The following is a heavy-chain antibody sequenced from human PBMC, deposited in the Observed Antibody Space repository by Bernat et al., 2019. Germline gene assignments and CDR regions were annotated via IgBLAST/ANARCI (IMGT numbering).Heavy chain of an antibody. CDR1: GFTFSSYG. V-gene: IGHV3-33*01. CDR2: IWYDGSNK. CDR3: ARESSDVDTAMAPLLDSRGFDP. Sequence: QVQLVESGGGVVQPGRSLRLSCAASGFTFSSYGMHWVRQAPGKGLEWGAVIWYDGSNKYYADSVKGRFTISRDNSKNTLYLQMNSLRAEDTAVYYCARESSDVDTAMAPLLDSRGFDPWGQGTLVTVSS. D-gene: IGHD5-18*01. J-gene: IGHJ5*02.